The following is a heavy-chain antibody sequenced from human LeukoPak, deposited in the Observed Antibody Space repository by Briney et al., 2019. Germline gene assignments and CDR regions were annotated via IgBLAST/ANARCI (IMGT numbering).Heavy chain of an antibody. CDR2: ISTYNGDT. CDR3: TRRGLPATNWFDP. CDR1: GYTFTSHG. D-gene: IGHD3-10*01. V-gene: IGHV1-18*01. Sequence: ASVTVSCKTSGYTFTSHGINWVRQAPGQGLEWMGWISTYNGDTNSAQKFQGRVTLTTDTSTSTAYMELRSLRYDDTAVYYCTRRGLPATNWFDPWGQGTLVTVSS. J-gene: IGHJ5*02.